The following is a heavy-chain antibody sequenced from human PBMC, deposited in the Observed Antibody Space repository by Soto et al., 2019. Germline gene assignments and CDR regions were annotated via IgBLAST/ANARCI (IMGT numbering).Heavy chain of an antibody. CDR2: FDPEDGET. Sequence: ASVKVSCKVSGYTLTELSMHWVRQAPGKGLEWMGGFDPEDGETIYAQKFQGRVTMTEDTSTDTAYMELSSLRSEDTAVYYCATSKLSIAARHFDYWGRGTLVTVSS. J-gene: IGHJ4*02. CDR1: GYTLTELS. CDR3: ATSKLSIAARHFDY. V-gene: IGHV1-24*01. D-gene: IGHD6-6*01.